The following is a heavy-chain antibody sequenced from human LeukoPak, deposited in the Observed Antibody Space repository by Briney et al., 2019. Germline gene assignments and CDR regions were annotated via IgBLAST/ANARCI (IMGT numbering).Heavy chain of an antibody. V-gene: IGHV4-59*08. D-gene: IGHD4-17*01. CDR1: GGSISGYY. CDR2: IYYSGNT. CDR3: ARLDTVTTDAFDI. Sequence: SETLSLTCTVSGGSISGYYWSWIRQPPGKGLEWIGYIYYSGNTNYNPFLESRVAISVDTSKNQFSLKLKSVTAADTAVYYCARLDTVTTDAFDIWGQGTMVAVSS. J-gene: IGHJ3*02.